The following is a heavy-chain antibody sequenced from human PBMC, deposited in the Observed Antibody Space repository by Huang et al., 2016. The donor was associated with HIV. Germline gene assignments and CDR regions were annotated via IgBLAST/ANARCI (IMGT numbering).Heavy chain of an antibody. CDR3: AKESRWFSDFDQ. Sequence: QVQLVESGGGVVQPGTSLRLSCAASGFIFSNFGMHWVRQAPGKGLEWVAVISYDGISDRYSGSVKGRFTISRDNDKNTLSLEMNRLRHDDTAVYYCAKESRWFSDFDQWGQGTLVTVSS. CDR1: GFIFSNFG. J-gene: IGHJ5*02. V-gene: IGHV3-30*18. CDR2: ISYDGISD. D-gene: IGHD2-15*01.